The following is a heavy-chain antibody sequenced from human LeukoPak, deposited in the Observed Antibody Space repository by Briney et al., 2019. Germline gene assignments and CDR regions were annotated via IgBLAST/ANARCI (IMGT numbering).Heavy chain of an antibody. CDR1: GFTFDDYG. CDR3: ARRPYSSSSHYFDY. Sequence: GGSLRLSCAASGFTFDDYGMSWVRQAPGKGLERVSGINWKGGNTAYADSVKGRFTISRDNAKNSLYLEMNSLRAEDTALYHCARRPYSSSSHYFDYWGQGTLVTVSS. J-gene: IGHJ4*02. V-gene: IGHV3-20*01. CDR2: INWKGGNT. D-gene: IGHD6-6*01.